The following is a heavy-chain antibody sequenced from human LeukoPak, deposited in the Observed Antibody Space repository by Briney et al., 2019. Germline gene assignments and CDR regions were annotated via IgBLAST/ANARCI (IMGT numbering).Heavy chain of an antibody. D-gene: IGHD3-3*01. CDR3: ARLSLKVLEWSPTKGKETHYFDY. V-gene: IGHV4-34*01. J-gene: IGHJ4*02. CDR2: INHSGST. Sequence: SETLSLTCAVYGGSFSGYYWSWIRQPPGKGLEWIGEINHSGSTNYNPSLKSRVTISVDTSKNQFSLKLSSVTAADTAVYYCARLSLKVLEWSPTKGKETHYFDYWGQGTLVTVSS. CDR1: GGSFSGYY.